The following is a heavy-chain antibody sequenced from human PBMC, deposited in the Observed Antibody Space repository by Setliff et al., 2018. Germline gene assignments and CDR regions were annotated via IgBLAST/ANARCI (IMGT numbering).Heavy chain of an antibody. V-gene: IGHV1-69*10. CDR3: ASLGYCSSTSCWPYYYYGMDV. Sequence: SVKVSCKASGGTFSSYDISWVRQAPGQGLEWMGGIIPILGIANYAQKFQGRVTITADESASTAYMELSSLRSEDTAVYYCASLGYCSSTSCWPYYYYGMDVWGQGTTVTVSS. CDR2: IIPILGIA. CDR1: GGTFSSYD. J-gene: IGHJ6*02. D-gene: IGHD2-2*01.